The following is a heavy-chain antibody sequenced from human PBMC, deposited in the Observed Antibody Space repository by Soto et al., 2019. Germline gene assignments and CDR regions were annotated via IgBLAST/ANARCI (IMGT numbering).Heavy chain of an antibody. CDR1: VGSISSSSYY. D-gene: IGHD6-13*01. Sequence: QLQLQESGPGLVKPSETLSLTCTVSVGSISSSSYYWGWIRQPPGKGLEWIGSIYYSGSTYYNPSLKSRVTISVDTSKNQFSLKLSSVTAADTAVYYCARPHNRLGSWYFDYWGQGTLVTVSS. J-gene: IGHJ4*02. CDR3: ARPHNRLGSWYFDY. CDR2: IYYSGST. V-gene: IGHV4-39*01.